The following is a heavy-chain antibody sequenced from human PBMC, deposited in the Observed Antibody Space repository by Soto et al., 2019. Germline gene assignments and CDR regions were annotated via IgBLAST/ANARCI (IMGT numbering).Heavy chain of an antibody. CDR1: GFTFSSYE. Sequence: PGGSLRLSCAASGFTFSSYEMNWVRQAPGKGLEWVSYISSSGSTIYYADSVKGRFTISRDNAKNSLYLQMNSLRAEDTAVYCCASLLPSSSWYYNDYWGQETLVTVSS. CDR2: ISSSGSTI. V-gene: IGHV3-48*03. CDR3: ASLLPSSSWYYNDY. D-gene: IGHD6-13*01. J-gene: IGHJ4*02.